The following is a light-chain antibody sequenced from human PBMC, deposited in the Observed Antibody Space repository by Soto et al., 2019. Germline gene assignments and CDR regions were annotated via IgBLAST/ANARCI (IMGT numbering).Light chain of an antibody. V-gene: IGLV2-8*01. CDR1: SSDVGGYNY. CDR2: EVT. CDR3: SSYAGSNNSA. Sequence: QSVLTQPPSASGSPGQSVTFSCTGTSSDVGGYNYVSWYQQHPGRAPKLIIYEVTKRPSGVPDRSSGSKSGNTASLTVSGLQAEDEADYYCSSYAGSNNSAFGGGTKLTVL. J-gene: IGLJ3*02.